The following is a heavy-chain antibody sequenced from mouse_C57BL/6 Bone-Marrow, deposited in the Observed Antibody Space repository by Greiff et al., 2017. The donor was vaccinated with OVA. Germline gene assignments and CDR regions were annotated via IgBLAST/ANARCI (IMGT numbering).Heavy chain of an antibody. Sequence: VQLQQSGAELVRPGASVKLSCTASGFNIKDDYMHWVKQRPEQGLEWIGWIDPENGDTEYASKFQGKAPITADTSSNTAYLQLSSLTSEDTAVYYCTTLAIYYGNYYYAMDYWGQGTSVTVSS. CDR1: GFNIKDDY. V-gene: IGHV14-4*01. CDR3: TTLAIYYGNYYYAMDY. J-gene: IGHJ4*01. CDR2: IDPENGDT. D-gene: IGHD2-1*01.